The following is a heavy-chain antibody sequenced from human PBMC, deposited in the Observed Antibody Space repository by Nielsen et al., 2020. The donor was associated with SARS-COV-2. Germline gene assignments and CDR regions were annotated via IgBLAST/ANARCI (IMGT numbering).Heavy chain of an antibody. CDR2: INSDGSST. D-gene: IGHD3-22*01. J-gene: IGHJ4*02. V-gene: IGHV3-74*01. CDR1: GFTFSSYW. Sequence: GESLKISCAASGFTFSSYWMHWVRQAPGKGLVWVSRINSDGSSTSYADSVKGRFTISRDNAKNTLYLQMNSLRAEDTAVYYCARGGGRYYYDSSGSHDYWGQGTLVTVSS. CDR3: ARGGGRYYYDSSGSHDY.